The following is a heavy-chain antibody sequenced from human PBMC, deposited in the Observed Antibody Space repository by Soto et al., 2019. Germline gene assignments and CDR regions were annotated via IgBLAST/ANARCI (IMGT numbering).Heavy chain of an antibody. CDR2: INAGNGNT. J-gene: IGHJ6*02. CDR3: ARDAXSGTSCHTQENYYAMDV. CDR1: GYTFPNYA. Sequence: ASVKVSCKASGYTFPNYAMHWVRQAPGQRLKWMGWINAGNGNTKYSQKFQGRVTITRDTSASTAYMELSSLRSEDTAVYYCARDAXSGTSCHTQENYYAMDVWGQGTMVTVSS. V-gene: IGHV1-3*01. D-gene: IGHD2-2*01.